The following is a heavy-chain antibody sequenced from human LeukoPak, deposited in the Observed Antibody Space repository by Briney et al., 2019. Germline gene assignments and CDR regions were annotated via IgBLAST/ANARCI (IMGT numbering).Heavy chain of an antibody. D-gene: IGHD2-21*01. CDR1: GFSFGTYA. CDR3: VKDPRDTYGTNWFVS. Sequence: GGSLRLSCVAAGFSFGTYAMSWVRQAPGKGLQWVSQISGTGGAAWYAGFARDRFTISRDNSKKTLYLQMSGLRVEDTAMSYCVKDPRDTYGTNWFVSWGQGTLLIVSS. CDR2: ISGTGGAA. J-gene: IGHJ5*01. V-gene: IGHV3-23*01.